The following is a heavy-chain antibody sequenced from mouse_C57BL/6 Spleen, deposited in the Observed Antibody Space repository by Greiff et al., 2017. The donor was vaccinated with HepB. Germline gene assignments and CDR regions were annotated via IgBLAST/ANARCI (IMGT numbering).Heavy chain of an antibody. Sequence: EVKLMESGEGLVKPGGSLKLSCAASGFTFSSYAMSWVRQTPEKRLEWVAYISSGGDYIYYADTVKGRFTISRDNARNTLYLQMSSLKSEDTAMYYCTREGYDYYFDYWGQGTTLTVSS. CDR1: GFTFSSYA. CDR3: TREGYDYYFDY. J-gene: IGHJ2*01. D-gene: IGHD2-4*01. CDR2: ISSGGDYI. V-gene: IGHV5-9-1*02.